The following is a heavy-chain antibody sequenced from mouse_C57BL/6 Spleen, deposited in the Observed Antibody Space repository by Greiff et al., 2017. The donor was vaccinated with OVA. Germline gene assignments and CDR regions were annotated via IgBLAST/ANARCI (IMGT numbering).Heavy chain of an antibody. CDR3: AREGDYPLFDY. CDR1: GYTFTSYW. J-gene: IGHJ2*01. CDR2: IDPSDSYT. V-gene: IGHV1-59*01. D-gene: IGHD2-4*01. Sequence: QVQLQQPGAELVRPGTSVKLSCKASGYTFTSYWMHWVKQRPGQGLEWIGVIDPSDSYTNYNQKFKGKATLTVDTSSSTAYMQRSSLTSEDAAVYYCAREGDYPLFDYWGQGTTLTVSS.